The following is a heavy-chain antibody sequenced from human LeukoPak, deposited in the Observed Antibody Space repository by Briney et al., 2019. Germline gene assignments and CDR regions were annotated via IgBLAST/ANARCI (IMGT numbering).Heavy chain of an antibody. CDR2: INAGNGNT. CDR3: AREGGIAAAGPYY. D-gene: IGHD6-13*01. Sequence: ASVKVSCKASGYTFTSYAMHWVRQAPGQRLEWMGWINAGNGNTKYSQEFQGRVTITRDTSASTAYMELSCLRSEDMAVYYCAREGGIAAAGPYYWGQGTLVTVSS. CDR1: GYTFTSYA. V-gene: IGHV1-3*03. J-gene: IGHJ4*02.